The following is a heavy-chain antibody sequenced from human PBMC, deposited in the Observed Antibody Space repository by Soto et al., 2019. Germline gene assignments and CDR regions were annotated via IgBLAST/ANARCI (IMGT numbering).Heavy chain of an antibody. CDR3: ARQSSGWPGYYYYGMDV. CDR2: IYHSGST. Sequence: SETLSLTCAVSGGSISSSNWWSWVRQPPGKGLEWIWEIYHSGSTNYNPSLKSRVTISVDKSKNQFSLKLSSVTAADTAVYYCARQSSGWPGYYYYGMDVWGQGTTVTVSS. D-gene: IGHD6-19*01. V-gene: IGHV4-4*02. J-gene: IGHJ6*02. CDR1: GGSISSSNW.